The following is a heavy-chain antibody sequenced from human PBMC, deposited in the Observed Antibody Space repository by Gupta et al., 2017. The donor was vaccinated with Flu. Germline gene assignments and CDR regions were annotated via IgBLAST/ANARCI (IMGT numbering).Heavy chain of an antibody. Sequence: GYYWSWIRQNPGKGLEWIGYIYYKGDTYYNPSLKSRVTISEDTSKNQFSLKLSSVTAADTAVYYCARGASLEWSTKAGLEYWGRGTLVTVSS. J-gene: IGHJ4*02. V-gene: IGHV4-31*02. CDR1: GYY. CDR2: IYYKGDT. CDR3: ARGASLEWSTKAGLEY. D-gene: IGHD3-3*01.